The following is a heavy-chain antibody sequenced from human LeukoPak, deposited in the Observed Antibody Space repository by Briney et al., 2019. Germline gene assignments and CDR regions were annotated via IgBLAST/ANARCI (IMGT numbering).Heavy chain of an antibody. CDR3: ATGPRTVQGGGFDS. J-gene: IGHJ4*02. CDR2: THFSGT. Sequence: PSETLSLTCSVSGNTLSRDYYWGWIRQPPGEGLEWIGSTHFSGTYYTPSLKGRVTLSRDFSRKQMSLELSSVTAADTAVYYCATGPRTVQGGGFDSWGQGVLVTVSS. V-gene: IGHV4-38-2*01. CDR1: GNTLSRDYY. D-gene: IGHD3-16*01.